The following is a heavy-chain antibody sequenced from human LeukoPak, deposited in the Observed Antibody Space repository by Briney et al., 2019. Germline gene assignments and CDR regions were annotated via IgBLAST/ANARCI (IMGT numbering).Heavy chain of an antibody. Sequence: GGSLRLSCAASGFTFSSYWLSWVRQAPGKGLEWVANIKLDGSEKYYVDSVKGRFTISRDNAKNSLYLQMNSLRAEDTAVYYCARDYLPLDYWDYWGQGTLVTVSS. CDR3: ARDYLPLDYWDY. D-gene: IGHD1-1*01. J-gene: IGHJ4*02. CDR2: IKLDGSEK. V-gene: IGHV3-7*01. CDR1: GFTFSSYW.